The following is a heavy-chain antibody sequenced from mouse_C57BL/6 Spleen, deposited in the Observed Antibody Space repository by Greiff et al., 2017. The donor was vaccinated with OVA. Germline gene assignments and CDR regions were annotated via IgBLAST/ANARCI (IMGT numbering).Heavy chain of an antibody. CDR2: IYPGNSDT. D-gene: IGHD1-1*01. CDR1: GYTFTSYW. Sequence: SGTVLARPGASVKMSCKTSGYTFTSYWMHWVKQRPGQGLEWIGAIYPGNSDTSYNQKFKGKAKLTAATSASTAYMELSSLTNEDSAVYYCTMGGYYGSYFDYWGQGTTLTVSS. V-gene: IGHV1-5*01. CDR3: TMGGYYGSYFDY. J-gene: IGHJ2*01.